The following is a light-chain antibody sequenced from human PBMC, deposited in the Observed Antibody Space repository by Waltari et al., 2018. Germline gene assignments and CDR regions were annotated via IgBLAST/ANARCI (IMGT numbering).Light chain of an antibody. J-gene: IGKJ1*01. CDR2: TAS. V-gene: IGKV1-17*01. CDR1: QDIRND. Sequence: DLQMTQSPSSLSASVGARVTFTCRASQDIRNDLGWYQQKPGKPPKRLIYTASTLQSGVPSRFSGTGSGTEFTLTISSLQPEDFATYYCLQHHTYPWTFGQGTKVEIK. CDR3: LQHHTYPWT.